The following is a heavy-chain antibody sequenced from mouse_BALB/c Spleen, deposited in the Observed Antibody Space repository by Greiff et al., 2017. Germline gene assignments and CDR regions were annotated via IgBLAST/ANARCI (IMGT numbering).Heavy chain of an antibody. V-gene: IGHV3-2*02. CDR3: ARGPGNWGGYFDC. Sequence: DVQLQESGPGLVKPSQSLSLTCTVTGYSITSDYAWNWIRQFPGNKLEWMGYISYSGSTSYNPSLKSRISITRDTSKNQFFLQLNSVTTEDTATYYRARGPGNWGGYFDCWGQGTTLTVSS. CDR1: GYSITSDYA. CDR2: ISYSGST. J-gene: IGHJ2*01. D-gene: IGHD2-1*01.